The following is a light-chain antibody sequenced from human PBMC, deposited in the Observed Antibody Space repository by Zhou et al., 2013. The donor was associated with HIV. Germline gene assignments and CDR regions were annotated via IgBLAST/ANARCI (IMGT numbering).Light chain of an antibody. CDR1: QSISNW. Sequence: DIQMTQSPSTLSASVGDRVTITCRASQSISNWLAWYQQKPGKAPKLLIYKASSLESGVPSRFSGSGSGTEFTLTISSLQPDDFATYYCQQYNSYPYTFGQGTEAGDQT. CDR3: QQYNSYPYT. CDR2: KAS. J-gene: IGKJ2*01. V-gene: IGKV1-5*03.